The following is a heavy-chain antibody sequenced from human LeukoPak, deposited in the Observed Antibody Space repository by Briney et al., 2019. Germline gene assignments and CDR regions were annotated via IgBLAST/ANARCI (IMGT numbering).Heavy chain of an antibody. CDR1: GGSISSSSYY. J-gene: IGHJ4*02. Sequence: SETLSLTCTVSGGSISSSSYYWGWIRQPPGKGLEWIGSIYYSGSTYYNPSLKSRVTISVDTSKNQFSLKLSSVTAADTAVYYSAIYPPPLHYWGQGTLVTVSS. V-gene: IGHV4-39*01. CDR2: IYYSGST. CDR3: AIYPPPLHY. D-gene: IGHD2-2*02.